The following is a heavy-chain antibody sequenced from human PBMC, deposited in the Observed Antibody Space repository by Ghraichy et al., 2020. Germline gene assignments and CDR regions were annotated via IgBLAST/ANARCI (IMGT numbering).Heavy chain of an antibody. D-gene: IGHD3-22*01. CDR2: IYYSGST. Sequence: SETLSLTCTVSGGSISSSSYYWGWIRQPPGKGLEWIGSIYYSGSTYYNPSLKSRVTISVDTSKNQFSLKLSAVTAADTAVYYCARRVGIDYYDSSGYNYFDYWGQGTLVTVSS. CDR1: GGSISSSSYY. CDR3: ARRVGIDYYDSSGYNYFDY. J-gene: IGHJ4*02. V-gene: IGHV4-39*01.